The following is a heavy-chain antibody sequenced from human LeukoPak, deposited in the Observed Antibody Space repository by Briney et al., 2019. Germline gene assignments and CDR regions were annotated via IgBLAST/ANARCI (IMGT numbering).Heavy chain of an antibody. Sequence: TSETLSLTCAVSGYSISSGYYWGWIRPPPGKCLEWSGSIYHSWSNYYNQPLKSPVTMSLETSKNQFSLKLSSVTAADTTVYYCAAQYKYCSGGTCWKDYWGQGTLVTVSS. J-gene: IGHJ4*02. V-gene: IGHV4-38-2*01. CDR2: IYHSWSN. CDR1: GYSISSGYY. D-gene: IGHD2-15*01. CDR3: AAQYKYCSGGTCWKDY.